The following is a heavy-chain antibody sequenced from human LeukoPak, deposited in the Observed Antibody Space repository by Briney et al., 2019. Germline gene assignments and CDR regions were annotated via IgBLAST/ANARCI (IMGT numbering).Heavy chain of an antibody. CDR2: INPYNGNI. J-gene: IGHJ4*02. D-gene: IGHD6-6*01. CDR3: ATRPITAPAGLH. Sequence: ASVKVSCKASGYSFTNYAISWVRQAPGQGLEWMGWINPYNGNINYAQNLQGRVTMTTDTSTGTAYMELRSLRSDDTAVYYCATRPITAPAGLHWGQGTLVTVSS. CDR1: GYSFTNYA. V-gene: IGHV1-18*01.